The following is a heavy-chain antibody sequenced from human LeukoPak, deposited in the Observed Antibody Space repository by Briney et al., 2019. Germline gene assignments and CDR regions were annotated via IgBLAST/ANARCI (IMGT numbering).Heavy chain of an antibody. V-gene: IGHV4-34*01. J-gene: IGHJ5*02. D-gene: IGHD2-2*01. CDR3: ARSLGFRSSTSCYRGCWFDP. Sequence: PSETLSLTCAVYGGSFSGYYWSWIRQPPGKGLEWIGEINHSGSTNYNPSLKSRVTMSVDTSKNQFSLKLSSVTAADTAVYYCARSLGFRSSTSCYRGCWFDPWGQGTLVTVSS. CDR2: INHSGST. CDR1: GGSFSGYY.